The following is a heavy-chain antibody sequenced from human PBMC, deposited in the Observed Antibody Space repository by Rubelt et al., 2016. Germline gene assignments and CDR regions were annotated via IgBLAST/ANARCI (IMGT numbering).Heavy chain of an antibody. CDR1: GGTFSSYA. J-gene: IGHJ3*02. Sequence: QVQLVQSGAEVKKPGSSVKVSCKASGGTFSSYALSWVRQAPGQGLEWMGGVIPIFGTAPYAQKFQGRVRITADKSTGTAYMELSSLRSEDTAVYYCARDLVGVVITTHDAFDIWGQGTMVTVSS. D-gene: IGHD3-22*01. CDR2: VIPIFGTA. V-gene: IGHV1-69*06. CDR3: ARDLVGVVITTHDAFDI.